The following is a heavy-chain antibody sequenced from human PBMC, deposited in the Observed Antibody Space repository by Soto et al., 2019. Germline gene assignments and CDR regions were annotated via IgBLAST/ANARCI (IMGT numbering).Heavy chain of an antibody. CDR3: AKEPYDSSGYYYGPLYYFDY. CDR2: IKSRTDGGTT. D-gene: IGHD3-22*01. J-gene: IGHJ4*02. Sequence: ESGGGLVKPGGSLRLSCVASGFTFANGLMSWVRQAPGKGLEWVGLIKSRTDGGTTDHAAPVKGRFTLSRDDSKNTLYLQMNSLRAEDTAVYYCAKEPYDSSGYYYGPLYYFDYWGQGTLVTVSS. V-gene: IGHV3-15*01. CDR1: GFTFANGL.